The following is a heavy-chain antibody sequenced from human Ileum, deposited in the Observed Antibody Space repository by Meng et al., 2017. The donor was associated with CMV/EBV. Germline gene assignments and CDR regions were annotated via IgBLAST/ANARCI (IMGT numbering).Heavy chain of an antibody. CDR2: IKQDGSER. V-gene: IGHV3-7*01. J-gene: IGHJ4*02. CDR3: ARVKAVAGIFYIDF. Sequence: GESLKISCEASGFTFSSYWMSWVRQAPGKGLEWVANIKQDGSERYYVDSVKGRFTISRDDAKKSLYLQMNSLGGEDTAVYYCARVKAVAGIFYIDFWGQGTPVTVSS. D-gene: IGHD6-19*01. CDR1: GFTFSSYW.